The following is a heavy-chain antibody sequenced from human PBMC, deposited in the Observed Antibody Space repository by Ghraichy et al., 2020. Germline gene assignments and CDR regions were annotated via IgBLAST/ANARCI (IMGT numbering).Heavy chain of an antibody. V-gene: IGHV1-69*10. CDR1: GGTFSTHA. D-gene: IGHD3-3*01. CDR2: IIPFFGLG. CDR3: AVLRDSSGYYLPLGH. Sequence: SVKVSCKASGGTFSTHAISWVRQAPGQGLEWMGGIIPFFGLGNYAQKFQGRVTITADKSTSTGYMELSSLRSEDTAVYYCAVLRDSSGYYLPLGHWGQGTLVAVSS. J-gene: IGHJ4*02.